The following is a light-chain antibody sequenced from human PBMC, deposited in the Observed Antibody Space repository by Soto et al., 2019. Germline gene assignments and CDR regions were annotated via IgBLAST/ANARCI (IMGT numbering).Light chain of an antibody. CDR3: GTWDASLGVGV. V-gene: IGLV1-51*01. CDR2: DDD. J-gene: IGLJ3*02. CDR1: RSNIGTNY. Sequence: QFVLTQPPSVSAAPRQKVTISCSGSRSNIGTNYVAWYRHLPGTAPKLLIYDDDKRPSGIPDRFSGSKSGTSATLGITGLQTGDEADYYCGTWDASLGVGVFGGGTKVTVL.